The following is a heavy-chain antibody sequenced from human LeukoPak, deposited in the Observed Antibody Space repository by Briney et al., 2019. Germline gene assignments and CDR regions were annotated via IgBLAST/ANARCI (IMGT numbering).Heavy chain of an antibody. J-gene: IGHJ5*02. CDR1: GYTFTTYS. Sequence: ASVRVSCKASGYTFTTYSLAWVRQAPGQGLEWMGWINPNSGGTNYAQKFQGRVTMTTDTSISTAYMELSRLRSDDTAVYYCARARYGSGSYYSWFDPWGQGTLVTVSS. V-gene: IGHV1-2*02. D-gene: IGHD3-10*01. CDR3: ARARYGSGSYYSWFDP. CDR2: INPNSGGT.